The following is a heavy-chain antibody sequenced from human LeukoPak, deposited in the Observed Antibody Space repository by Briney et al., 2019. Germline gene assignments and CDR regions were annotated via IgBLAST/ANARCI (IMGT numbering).Heavy chain of an antibody. CDR3: AREYCSSTSCYPWD. Sequence: GGSLRLSCAACGFTFSSYGMQWVRQAPGKGLEWGAVIWYDGSNKYYADSVKGRFTISRDNSKNTLYLQMNSLTAEDTAVYYCAREYCSSTSCYPWDWGQGTLVTVSS. CDR1: GFTFSSYG. CDR2: IWYDGSNK. D-gene: IGHD2-2*01. V-gene: IGHV3-33*01. J-gene: IGHJ4*02.